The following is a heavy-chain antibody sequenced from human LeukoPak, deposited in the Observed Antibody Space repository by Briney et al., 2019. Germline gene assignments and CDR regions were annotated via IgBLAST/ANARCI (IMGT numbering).Heavy chain of an antibody. CDR2: INHSGST. J-gene: IGHJ4*02. CDR3: ARTLSYADY. Sequence: SETLSLTCAVYGGSFSGYYWSWIRQPPGKGLEWIGEINHSGSTNYNPSLKSRVTISVGTSKNQFSLKLSSVTAADTAVYYCARTLSYADYWGQGTLVTVSS. V-gene: IGHV4-34*01. CDR1: GGSFSGYY. D-gene: IGHD2-2*01.